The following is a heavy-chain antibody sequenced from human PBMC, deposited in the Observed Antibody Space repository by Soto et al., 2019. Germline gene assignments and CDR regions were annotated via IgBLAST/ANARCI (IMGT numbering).Heavy chain of an antibody. Sequence: PSETLSLTCTVSGGSISSSNYYWGWIRQPPGKGLEWIGSIYYSGSTYYNPSLKSRVTISVDTSKNQFSLKLSSVTAADTAVYYCATQEVGGSYVCTFDPWGQGTLVTSPQ. CDR2: IYYSGST. J-gene: IGHJ5*02. CDR1: GGSISSSNYY. CDR3: ATQEVGGSYVCTFDP. D-gene: IGHD1-26*01. V-gene: IGHV4-39*01.